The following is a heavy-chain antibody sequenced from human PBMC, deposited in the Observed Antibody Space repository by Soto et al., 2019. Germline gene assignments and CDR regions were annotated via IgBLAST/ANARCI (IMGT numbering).Heavy chain of an antibody. CDR3: ARRFGELWDV. V-gene: IGHV4-59*08. CDR1: GGSISSYY. Sequence: QVQLQESGPGLVKPSETLSLTCTVSGGSISSYYWSWIRQPPGKGLEWIGYIYYSGSTNYNPSLTXXVXIXADTSKNQFSLKLSSVTAADTAVYYCARRFGELWDVWGQGTTVTVSS. CDR2: IYYSGST. J-gene: IGHJ6*02. D-gene: IGHD3-16*01.